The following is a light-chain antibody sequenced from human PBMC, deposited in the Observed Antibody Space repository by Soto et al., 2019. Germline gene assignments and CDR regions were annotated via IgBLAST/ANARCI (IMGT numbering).Light chain of an antibody. Sequence: QSVLTQPRSVSGSPGQSVTISCTGTSSDVGSYISVSWYQQHPGKAPKLMIYDVSKRPSGVPDRFSGSKSDNTASLTISGLQAEDEADSYSRSYAGRHTYVFGTGTKVTVL. CDR2: DVS. CDR1: SSDVGSYIS. J-gene: IGLJ1*01. CDR3: RSYAGRHTYV. V-gene: IGLV2-11*01.